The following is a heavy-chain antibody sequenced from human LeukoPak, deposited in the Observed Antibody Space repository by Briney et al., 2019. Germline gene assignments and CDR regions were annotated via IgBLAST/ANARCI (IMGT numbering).Heavy chain of an antibody. V-gene: IGHV4-30-2*01. CDR2: IYHSGST. CDR3: ACSGWFDP. CDR1: GGSISSGGYY. Sequence: SETLSLTCTVSGGSISSGGYYWSWIRQPPGKGLEWIGYIYHSGSTYYNPSLKSRVTISLDRSKNQFSLKLSSVTAADTAVYYCACSGWFDPWGQGTLVTVSS. D-gene: IGHD2-15*01. J-gene: IGHJ5*02.